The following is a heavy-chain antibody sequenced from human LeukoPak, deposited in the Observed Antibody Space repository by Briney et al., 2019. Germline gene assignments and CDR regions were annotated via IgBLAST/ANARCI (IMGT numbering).Heavy chain of an antibody. CDR2: MYHSWST. D-gene: IGHD1-26*01. CDR3: ARAAGGWDKYYYYYIDV. Sequence: SETLSLTCTICGGSIYINNYYWVWIRQPPGEGLEWIASMYHSWSTYYNPSLKSRVSMALDTSKNQFSLKLSSVTAAATAVYYCARAAGGWDKYYYYYIDVWGKGTTVTVSS. V-gene: IGHV4-39*07. CDR1: GGSIYINNYY. J-gene: IGHJ6*03.